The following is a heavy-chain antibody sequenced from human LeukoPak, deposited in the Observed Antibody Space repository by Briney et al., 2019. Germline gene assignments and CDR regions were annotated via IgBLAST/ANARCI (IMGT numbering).Heavy chain of an antibody. J-gene: IGHJ4*02. Sequence: GASVKVSGKASGYTFTGYFMHWVRQAPGQGLEWMGWINPNIGATKYARKFQGRVTMTRDTSISTAYMELSRLRSDDTAVYYCARGQLTDGLDYWGQGTLVTVSS. CDR2: INPNIGAT. V-gene: IGHV1-2*02. D-gene: IGHD1-14*01. CDR3: ARGQLTDGLDY. CDR1: GYTFTGYF.